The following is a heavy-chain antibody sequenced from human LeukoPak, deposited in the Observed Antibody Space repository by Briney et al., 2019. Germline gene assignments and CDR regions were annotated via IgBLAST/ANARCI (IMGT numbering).Heavy chain of an antibody. CDR1: GFTFSSFG. J-gene: IGHJ3*02. Sequence: GGSLRLSCAASGFTFSSFGMHWVRQAPGQGLEWVAVISFDGSNQYYADSVKGRFTIYRDNFKNTVYLQMNSLRAEETAVYYCARARDYGSGRANAFDIWGQGTMVTVSS. V-gene: IGHV3-30*03. D-gene: IGHD3-10*01. CDR3: ARARDYGSGRANAFDI. CDR2: ISFDGSNQ.